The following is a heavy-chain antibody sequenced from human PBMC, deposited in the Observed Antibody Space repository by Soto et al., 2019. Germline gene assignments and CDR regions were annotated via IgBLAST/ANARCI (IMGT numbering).Heavy chain of an antibody. CDR2: IRRNAYGGTT. J-gene: IGHJ4*02. Sequence: GGSLRLSCTTSGFTFGDYALSWVRQAPGKGLEWVGFIRRNAYGGTTDYAASVKGKFTISRDDSKSIAYLQMNSLRTEDTALYYCTRASSLDFDFWGQGTLVTVSS. D-gene: IGHD3-16*01. V-gene: IGHV3-49*04. CDR3: TRASSLDFDF. CDR1: GFTFGDYA.